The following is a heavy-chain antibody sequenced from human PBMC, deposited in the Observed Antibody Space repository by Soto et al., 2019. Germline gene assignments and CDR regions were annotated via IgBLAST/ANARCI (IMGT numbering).Heavy chain of an antibody. Sequence: GGSLRLSCAASGFGLSDYTMHWIRQAPGKGLEWVAVMWYDESNKYYVDAVRGRFTISRDNSRNTLYLEMNALRAEDTAIYYCARENFEMSATYSMDVWGQGTAVTVSS. CDR1: GFGLSDYT. CDR2: MWYDESNK. CDR3: ARENFEMSATYSMDV. D-gene: IGHD3-9*01. J-gene: IGHJ6*02. V-gene: IGHV3-33*01.